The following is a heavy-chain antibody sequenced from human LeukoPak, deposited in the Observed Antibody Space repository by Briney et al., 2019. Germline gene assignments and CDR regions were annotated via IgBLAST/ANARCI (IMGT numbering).Heavy chain of an antibody. D-gene: IGHD2-2*01. Sequence: SVKVSCKASGGTFKNYAISWVRQAPGQGREWMGGIIPIFGTANYAQKFQGRVTITADESTSTAYMELSSLRSEDTAVYYCARDPPRGYCSSTSCYELDPWGQGTLVTVSS. CDR3: ARDPPRGYCSSTSCYELDP. CDR1: GGTFKNYA. J-gene: IGHJ5*02. CDR2: IIPIFGTA. V-gene: IGHV1-69*01.